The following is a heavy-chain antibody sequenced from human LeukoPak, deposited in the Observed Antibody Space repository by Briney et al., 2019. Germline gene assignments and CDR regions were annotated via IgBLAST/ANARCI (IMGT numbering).Heavy chain of an antibody. CDR2: IIPILGIA. Sequence: SVKVSCKASGGTFSSYAISWVRQAPGQGLEWMGRIIPILGIANYAQKFQGRVTITADKSTSTAYMELSSLRSEDTAVYYCARAPESDYGTIFDYWGQGTLVTVSS. D-gene: IGHD4-17*01. CDR3: ARAPESDYGTIFDY. CDR1: GGTFSSYA. V-gene: IGHV1-69*04. J-gene: IGHJ4*02.